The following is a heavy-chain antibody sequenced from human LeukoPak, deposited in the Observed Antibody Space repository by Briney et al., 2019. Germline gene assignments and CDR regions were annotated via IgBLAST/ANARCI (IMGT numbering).Heavy chain of an antibody. Sequence: GASVEVSCKASGGTFSGYAISWVRQAPGQGLEWMGRIIPILGIANYAQKFQGRVTITADKSTSTAYMELSSLRSEDTAVYYCARSPPGYYDSSGYLFDYWGQGTLVTVSS. V-gene: IGHV1-69*04. CDR2: IIPILGIA. CDR1: GGTFSGYA. J-gene: IGHJ4*02. CDR3: ARSPPGYYDSSGYLFDY. D-gene: IGHD3-22*01.